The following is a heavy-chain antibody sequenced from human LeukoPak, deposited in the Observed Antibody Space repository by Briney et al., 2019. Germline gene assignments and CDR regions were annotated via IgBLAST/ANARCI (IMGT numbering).Heavy chain of an antibody. J-gene: IGHJ4*02. V-gene: IGHV3-53*01. CDR2: LYSGGTT. CDR1: EFTVSSNY. CDR3: ARNTPTYSTPEN. D-gene: IGHD5-18*01. Sequence: GGSLRLSCAASEFTVSSNYMSWVRQAPGQGLEWVSILYSGGTTYYADSVKGRFTFSRDNSKNTLYLHMNSLRAEDTAMYYCARNTPTYSTPENWGQGTLVTVSS.